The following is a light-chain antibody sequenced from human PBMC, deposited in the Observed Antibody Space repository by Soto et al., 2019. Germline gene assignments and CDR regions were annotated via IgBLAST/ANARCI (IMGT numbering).Light chain of an antibody. Sequence: QSALTQPPSASGSPGQSVTISCTGTSSDVGGYNYVSWYQQHPGKAPKLMIYGVTKRPSGVPDRFSGSKSGNTASLTVSGLQAEDEAYYYCSSYAGSNNYVFGTGTQLTVL. CDR2: GVT. J-gene: IGLJ1*01. CDR3: SSYAGSNNYV. CDR1: SSDVGGYNY. V-gene: IGLV2-8*01.